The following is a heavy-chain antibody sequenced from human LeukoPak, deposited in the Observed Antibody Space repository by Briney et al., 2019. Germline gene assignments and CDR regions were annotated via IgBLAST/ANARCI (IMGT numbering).Heavy chain of an antibody. V-gene: IGHV3-66*01. CDR3: ASAVEVASVIADY. D-gene: IGHD2-21*01. CDR2: IYSGGGT. J-gene: IGHJ4*02. CDR1: GFTFSSYA. Sequence: GGSLRLSCTASGFTFSSYAMNWVRQAPGKGLEWVAVIYSGGGTHYADSVTGRFTISRDNSKNILSLQMNGLRDEDTAVYFCASAVEVASVIADYWGQGALVTVSS.